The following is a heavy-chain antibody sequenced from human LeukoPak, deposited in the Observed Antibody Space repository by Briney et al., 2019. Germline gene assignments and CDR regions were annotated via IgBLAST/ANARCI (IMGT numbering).Heavy chain of an antibody. CDR2: INPNSGGT. CDR1: GYTFTGYY. J-gene: IGHJ6*02. CDR3: ARVIVSWSNYYGMDV. Sequence: ASVKVSCKASGYTFTGYYMHWVRQAPGQGLEWMGWINPNSGGTNYAQKFQGRVTMTRDTSISTAYMELSRPRSDDTAVYYCARVIVSWSNYYGMDVWGQGTTVTVSS. D-gene: IGHD3-22*01. V-gene: IGHV1-2*02.